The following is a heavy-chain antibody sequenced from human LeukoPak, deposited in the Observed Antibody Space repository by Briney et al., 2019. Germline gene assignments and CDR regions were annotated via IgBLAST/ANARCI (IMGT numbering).Heavy chain of an antibody. V-gene: IGHV3-7*01. CDR2: IKRDGSEK. CDR1: GFTFSSYW. D-gene: IGHD6-13*01. J-gene: IGHJ6*02. CDR3: ARVYSSSWYYYYGMDV. Sequence: GGSLRLSCAASGFTFSSYWMSWVRQAPGKGLEWVANIKRDGSEKYYVDSVKGRFTISRDNAKNSLYLQMNSLRAEDTAVYYCARVYSSSWYYYYGMDVWGQGTTVTVSS.